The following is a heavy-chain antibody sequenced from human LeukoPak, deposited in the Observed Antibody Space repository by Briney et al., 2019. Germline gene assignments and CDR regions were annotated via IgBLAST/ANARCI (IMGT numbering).Heavy chain of an antibody. V-gene: IGHV3-7*01. J-gene: IGHJ4*02. CDR2: IKEDGSEK. CDR1: GITLSSYG. CDR3: ARGSWYYYDSSGYSFDY. Sequence: GGSLRLSCAASGITLSSYGMHWVRQAPGKVLEWVANIKEDGSEKYYVDSVKGRFTISRDNAKKSLYLQMNSLRAEDTAVYYCARGSWYYYDSSGYSFDYWGQGTLVTVSS. D-gene: IGHD3-22*01.